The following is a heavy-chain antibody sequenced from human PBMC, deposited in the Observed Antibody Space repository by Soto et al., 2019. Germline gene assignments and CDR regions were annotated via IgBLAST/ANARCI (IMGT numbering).Heavy chain of an antibody. CDR2: IWYDGSNK. D-gene: IGHD6-13*01. V-gene: IGHV3-33*01. J-gene: IGHJ4*02. Sequence: GGSLRLSCAASGFTFTNYGMHWVRQAPGKGLEWVAVIWYDGSNKYYADSVKGRFTISRDNSKNTLYLQMNSLRAEDTAVYYCARGPYSSSWYVLFDYWGQGTLVTVSS. CDR1: GFTFTNYG. CDR3: ARGPYSSSWYVLFDY.